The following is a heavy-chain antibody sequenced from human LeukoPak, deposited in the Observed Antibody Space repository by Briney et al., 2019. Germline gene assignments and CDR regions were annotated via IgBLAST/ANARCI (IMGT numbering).Heavy chain of an antibody. CDR1: GFTFRSST. CDR2: IYSTTTYI. CDR3: ARVQSIHSFAI. V-gene: IGHV3-21*01. J-gene: IGHJ3*02. Sequence: GGSLRLSCAPSGFTFRSSTMDCVRQAPGKGLEWVSSIYSTTTYIYYADSVKGRFTISRDNAENSLYLQMNSLRAEDTAVYYCARVQSIHSFAIWGQGTMVTVSS.